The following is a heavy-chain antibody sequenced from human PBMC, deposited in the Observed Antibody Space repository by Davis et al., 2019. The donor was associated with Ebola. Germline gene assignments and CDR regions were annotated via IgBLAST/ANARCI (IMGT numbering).Heavy chain of an antibody. CDR2: ISYDGSNK. Sequence: GESLKISCAASGFTFSSYGMHWVRQAPGKGLEWVAVISYDGSNKYYADSVKGRFTISRDNAKNTLYLQMNSLRAEDTAVYYCARDRGSAARLEGYYWGQGTLVTVSS. CDR1: GFTFSSYG. D-gene: IGHD6-6*01. V-gene: IGHV3-30*03. CDR3: ARDRGSAARLEGYY. J-gene: IGHJ4*02.